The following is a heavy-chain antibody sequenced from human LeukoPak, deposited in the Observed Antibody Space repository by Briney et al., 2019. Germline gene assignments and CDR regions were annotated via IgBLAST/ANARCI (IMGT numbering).Heavy chain of an antibody. CDR1: GFTFSSYA. CDR3: AKDQGIVATVAFDY. CDR2: ISGSGGST. D-gene: IGHD5-12*01. J-gene: IGHJ4*02. Sequence: GGSLRLSCAASGFTFSSYAMIWVRQAPGKGLEWVSAISGSGGSTYYADSVKGRSTISRDNSKNTLYLQMNSLRAEDTAVYYCAKDQGIVATVAFDYWGQGTLVTVSS. V-gene: IGHV3-23*01.